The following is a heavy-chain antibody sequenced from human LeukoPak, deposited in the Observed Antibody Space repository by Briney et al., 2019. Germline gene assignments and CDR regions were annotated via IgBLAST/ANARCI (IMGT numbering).Heavy chain of an antibody. CDR1: GFTFSSYW. D-gene: IGHD3-3*01. CDR3: AREYYDFWSGYYNYYMDV. Sequence: GGSLRLSCAASGFTFSSYWMHWVRQAPGKGLVWVSRINTDGSSTSYADSVKGRFTISRDNAKNTLYLQMNSLRAEDTAVYYCAREYYDFWSGYYNYYMDVWGKGTTVTVSS. V-gene: IGHV3-74*01. J-gene: IGHJ6*03. CDR2: INTDGSST.